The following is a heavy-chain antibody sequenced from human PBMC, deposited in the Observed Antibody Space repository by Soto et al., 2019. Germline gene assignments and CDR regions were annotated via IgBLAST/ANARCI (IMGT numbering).Heavy chain of an antibody. Sequence: EVQLLESGGGLVQPGGSLSLSCAASAFTFNNYAMSWVRQAPGKGLEWVSGIGGSGRTTYYADSVKGRFTISRDNSNDALFLQMNSLRAEDTAVYYCAKSRYSDSSGDFYDYWGQGTLVTVSS. D-gene: IGHD3-22*01. CDR2: IGGSGRTT. CDR1: AFTFNNYA. CDR3: AKSRYSDSSGDFYDY. J-gene: IGHJ4*02. V-gene: IGHV3-23*01.